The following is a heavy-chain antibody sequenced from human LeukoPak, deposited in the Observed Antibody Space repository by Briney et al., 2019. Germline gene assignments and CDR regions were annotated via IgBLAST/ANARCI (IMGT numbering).Heavy chain of an antibody. CDR3: ARPEVVAGTYYYYYYMDV. J-gene: IGHJ6*03. D-gene: IGHD2-15*01. CDR1: GFTFGDYY. V-gene: IGHV3-11*01. Sequence: PGGSLRLSCAASGFTFGDYYMSWIRQAPGKGLEWVSSISSSGSTIYYADSVKGRFTISRDNANNSLYLEMNSLRAEDAAVYYCARPEVVAGTYYYYYYMDVWGKGTTVTVSS. CDR2: ISSSGSTI.